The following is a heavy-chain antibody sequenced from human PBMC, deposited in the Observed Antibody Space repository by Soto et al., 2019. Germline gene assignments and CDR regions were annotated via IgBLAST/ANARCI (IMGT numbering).Heavy chain of an antibody. CDR2: ISSSSSYI. J-gene: IGHJ4*02. D-gene: IGHD2-15*01. V-gene: IGHV3-21*01. CDR3: ARGRDCSGGSCRALNFDY. Sequence: PGGSLRLSCAASGFTFSSYSMNWVRQAPGKGLEWVPSISSSSSYIYYADSVKGRFTISRDNAKNSLYLQMNSLRAEDTAVYYCARGRDCSGGSCRALNFDYWGQGTLVTVSS. CDR1: GFTFSSYS.